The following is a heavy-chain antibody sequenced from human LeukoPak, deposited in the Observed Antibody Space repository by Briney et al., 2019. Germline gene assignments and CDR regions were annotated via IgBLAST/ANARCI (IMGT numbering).Heavy chain of an antibody. CDR3: AKAVNRYGDFDY. V-gene: IGHV3-23*01. Sequence: GGSLRLSCAASGFTFSSYAMSWVRLAPGKGLQWVSVISGGGGSTYYADSVKGRFTISRDNSKKTLFLQMNSLRAEDTAIYYCAKAVNRYGDFDYWGQGTLVTVSS. CDR2: ISGGGGST. D-gene: IGHD4-17*01. J-gene: IGHJ4*02. CDR1: GFTFSSYA.